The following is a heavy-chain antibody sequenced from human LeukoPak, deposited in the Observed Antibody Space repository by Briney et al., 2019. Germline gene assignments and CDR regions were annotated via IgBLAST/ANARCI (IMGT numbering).Heavy chain of an antibody. CDR3: ATSSSFASFDI. D-gene: IGHD2-2*01. CDR2: ISTSSGYT. J-gene: IGHJ3*02. V-gene: IGHV3-11*03. CDR1: GFTFSDYY. Sequence: PGGPLRLSCAASGFTFSDYYMSWIRQAPGKGLEWVSHISTSSGYTHYADSVKGRFTISRDSAKNSLYLQLNSLRVEDTAVYYCATSSSFASFDIWGQGTMVTVSS.